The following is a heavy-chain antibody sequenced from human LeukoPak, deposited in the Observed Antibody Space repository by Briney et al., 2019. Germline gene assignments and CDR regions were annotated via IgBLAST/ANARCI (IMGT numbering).Heavy chain of an antibody. CDR1: GFTLSSYA. CDR3: AREFGTGYFDY. Sequence: PGGSLRLSCAASGFTLSSYAMHWVRQAPGKGLEWVAVISYGGSNKYYADSVKGRFTISRDNSKNTLYLQMNSLRAEDTAVYYCAREFGTGYFDYWGQGTLVTVSS. D-gene: IGHD3-10*01. CDR2: ISYGGSNK. V-gene: IGHV3-30*04. J-gene: IGHJ4*02.